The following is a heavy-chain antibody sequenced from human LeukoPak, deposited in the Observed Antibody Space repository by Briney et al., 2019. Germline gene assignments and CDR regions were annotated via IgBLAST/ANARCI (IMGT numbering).Heavy chain of an antibody. D-gene: IGHD2-2*02. CDR1: GFTFSNYG. J-gene: IGHJ4*02. CDR3: AKDSIPSTAGPYYLDY. Sequence: GGSLRLSCAASGFTFSNYGMYWVRQAPGKGLEWVTFMRYDGSHQYYEDSVRGRFTISRDTSKNTLYLQMSSLTPQDTAIYYCAKDSIPSTAGPYYLDYWGQGTLVSVSS. CDR2: MRYDGSHQ. V-gene: IGHV3-30*02.